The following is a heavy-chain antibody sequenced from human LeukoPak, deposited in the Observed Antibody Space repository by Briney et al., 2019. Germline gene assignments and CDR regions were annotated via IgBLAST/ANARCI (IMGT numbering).Heavy chain of an antibody. Sequence: PSETLSLTCAFSGGSFSGYHWTWIRQPPGKGLDWIGEINDSGSPNYNPSLKNRVTISVDTSKNQFSLKLSSVTAADTAVYYCARDGFLEWSSPHDYYYYMDVWGKGTTVTVSS. CDR3: ARDGFLEWSSPHDYYYYMDV. CDR1: GGSFSGYH. J-gene: IGHJ6*03. V-gene: IGHV4-34*01. D-gene: IGHD3-3*01. CDR2: INDSGSP.